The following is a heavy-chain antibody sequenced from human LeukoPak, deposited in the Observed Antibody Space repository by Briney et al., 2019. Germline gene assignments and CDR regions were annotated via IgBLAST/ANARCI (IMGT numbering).Heavy chain of an antibody. CDR1: GGSFSGYY. V-gene: IGHV4-34*01. CDR2: INHSGST. J-gene: IGHJ4*02. D-gene: IGHD6-19*01. CDR3: ASLGYSSGWYRGYFDY. Sequence: PSETLSLTCAVYGGSFSGYYWSWIRQPPGKGLEWIGEINHSGSTNYNPSLKSRVTISVDTSKNQFSLKLSSVTAADTAVYYCASLGYSSGWYRGYFDYWGQGTLVTVSS.